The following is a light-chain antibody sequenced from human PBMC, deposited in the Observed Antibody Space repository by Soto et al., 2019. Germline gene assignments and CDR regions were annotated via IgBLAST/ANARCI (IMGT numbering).Light chain of an antibody. V-gene: IGLV1-40*01. J-gene: IGLJ1*01. Sequence: HYALTKPPSVSGARGQSVTISRTGSSSNIGAGYDVHWYQQLPGTAPKLLIYGNSNRPSGVPARFSGSTSGTPASLAITGLQADDEADYYCQSYDSGLSSYVFGTGTKLTVL. CDR2: GNS. CDR3: QSYDSGLSSYV. CDR1: SSNIGAGYD.